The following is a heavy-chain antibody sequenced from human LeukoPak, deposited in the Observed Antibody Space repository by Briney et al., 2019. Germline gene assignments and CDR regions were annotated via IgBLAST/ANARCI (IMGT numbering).Heavy chain of an antibody. Sequence: SETLSLTCTVAGGSISSYYWSWIRQPPGKGLEWIGDIYYIGSTNYNPSLKSRVTISVDTSKNQFSLKLSSVTAADTAVYYCAGSAYYHAQLDYWGQGTLVTVSS. J-gene: IGHJ4*02. CDR1: GGSISSYY. CDR2: IYYIGST. CDR3: AGSAYYHAQLDY. D-gene: IGHD3-22*01. V-gene: IGHV4-59*01.